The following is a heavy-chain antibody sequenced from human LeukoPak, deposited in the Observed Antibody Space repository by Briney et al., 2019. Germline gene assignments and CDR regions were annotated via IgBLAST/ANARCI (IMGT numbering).Heavy chain of an antibody. Sequence: GASVKVSCKASGGTFSSYAISWVRQAPGQGLEWMGWINPNSGGTNYAQKFQGWVTMTRDTSISTAYMELSRLRSDDTAVYYCARGRVAAAGTFGAEYFQHWGQGTLVTVSS. J-gene: IGHJ1*01. D-gene: IGHD6-13*01. V-gene: IGHV1-2*04. CDR3: ARGRVAAAGTFGAEYFQH. CDR1: GGTFSSYA. CDR2: INPNSGGT.